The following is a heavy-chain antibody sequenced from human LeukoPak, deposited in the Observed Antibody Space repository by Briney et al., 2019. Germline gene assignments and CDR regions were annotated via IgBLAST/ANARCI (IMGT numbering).Heavy chain of an antibody. CDR1: GFTVSSYA. CDR2: ISGSGGST. V-gene: IGHV3-23*01. J-gene: IGHJ6*02. Sequence: GGSLRLSCAASGFTVSSYAMSWVRQAPGKGLEWVSAISGSGGSTYYADSVKGRFTISRDNSKNTLYLQMNSLRAEDTAVYYCAKKYDTVTTLDYYYGMDVWGQGTTVTVSS. D-gene: IGHD4-11*01. CDR3: AKKYDTVTTLDYYYGMDV.